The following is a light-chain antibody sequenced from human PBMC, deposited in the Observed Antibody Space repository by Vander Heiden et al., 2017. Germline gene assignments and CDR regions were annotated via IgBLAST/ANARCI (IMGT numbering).Light chain of an antibody. CDR3: HRYNSLPT. J-gene: IGKJ1*01. CDR1: QSISNY. Sequence: IQLTQSPSSLSASVGDRVSITCRASQSISNYLAWYQQKPGEVPKLLIYAASSLQSGVPSRFSGGVSGTDFTLTISNLLPEDVATYYCHRYNSLPTFGQGTRVEIK. V-gene: IGKV1-27*01. CDR2: AAS.